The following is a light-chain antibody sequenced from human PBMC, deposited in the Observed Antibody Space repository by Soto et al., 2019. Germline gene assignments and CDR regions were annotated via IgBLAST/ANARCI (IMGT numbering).Light chain of an antibody. J-gene: IGKJ2*01. CDR1: QSVTSDY. CDR3: QQYGTSLLYT. V-gene: IGKV3-20*01. Sequence: EIVLTQSPGTLSLSPGERATLSCRASQSVTSDYLAWYQQKPGQAPRLLIYDTSNMTTGIPDRFRGSGSGTDFTLTISTLEPEDFAVYYCQQYGTSLLYTFGQGTKLEIK. CDR2: DTS.